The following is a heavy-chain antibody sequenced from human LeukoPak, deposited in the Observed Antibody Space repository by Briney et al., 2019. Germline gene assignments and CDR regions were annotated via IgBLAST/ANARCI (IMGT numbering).Heavy chain of an antibody. D-gene: IGHD3-22*01. Sequence: GGSLSLSCAASGFTFSSYAMSWVRQAPGKGLEWVSAISGSGGSTYYADSVKGRFTISRDNSKNTLYLQMNSLRAEDTAVYYCAKEVKKYYYDSSGYYPLDYWGQGTLVTVSS. CDR3: AKEVKKYYYDSSGYYPLDY. J-gene: IGHJ4*02. V-gene: IGHV3-23*01. CDR2: ISGSGGST. CDR1: GFTFSSYA.